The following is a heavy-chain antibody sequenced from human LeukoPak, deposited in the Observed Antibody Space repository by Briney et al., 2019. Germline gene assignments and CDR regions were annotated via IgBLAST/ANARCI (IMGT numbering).Heavy chain of an antibody. V-gene: IGHV4-59*01. CDR3: ARGDYPFDY. Sequence: PSETLSLTCTVSGGSISSYYWSWIRQPPGKGLEWIGYIYYSGSTNYNPSLKSRATISVDTSKNRFSLTLSSVTAADTAVYYCARGDYPFDYWGKGTLVTVSS. J-gene: IGHJ4*02. CDR1: GGSISSYY. CDR2: IYYSGST. D-gene: IGHD4-17*01.